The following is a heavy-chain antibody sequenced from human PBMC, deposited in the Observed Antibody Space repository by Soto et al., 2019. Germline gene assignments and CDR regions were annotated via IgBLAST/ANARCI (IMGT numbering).Heavy chain of an antibody. D-gene: IGHD5-12*01. CDR3: ARRWLRSSLDY. V-gene: IGHV3-7*01. CDR1: GFTFSTYW. Sequence: EVQLVESGGGLVQPGGSLRLSCAASGFTFSTYWMTWVRQAPGKGLEWVAYIKQDGSEKSYVDSVEGRFTISRDNAKNSLYLQMNSLRAEDTAIYYCARRWLRSSLDYWGQGTLVTVSS. J-gene: IGHJ4*02. CDR2: IKQDGSEK.